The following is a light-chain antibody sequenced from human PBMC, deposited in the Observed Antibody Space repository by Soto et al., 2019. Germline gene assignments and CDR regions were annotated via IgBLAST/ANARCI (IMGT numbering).Light chain of an antibody. CDR1: QSVSSSY. CDR3: QQYGGSPRT. CDR2: GAS. V-gene: IGKV3-20*01. J-gene: IGKJ1*01. Sequence: EIVLTQSPGTLSLSPVERATLSCMASQSVSSSYLAWYQQKPGQAPRLLIYGASSRATGIPDRFSGSGSGTDFTLTINRLEPEDFAAYYCQQYGGSPRTFGQGTKVDIK.